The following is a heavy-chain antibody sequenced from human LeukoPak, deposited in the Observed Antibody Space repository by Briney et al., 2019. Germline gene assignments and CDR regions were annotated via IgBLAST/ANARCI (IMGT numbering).Heavy chain of an antibody. CDR2: IIPIFGTA. CDR3: ARAGTPYYYDSSGYYYVFDY. Sequence: EASVKVSCKASGGTFSIYAISWVRQAPGQGLEWMGGIIPIFGTANYAQKFQGRVTITADESTSTAYMELSSLRSEDTAVYYCARAGTPYYYDSSGYYYVFDYWGQGTLVTVSS. V-gene: IGHV1-69*13. CDR1: GGTFSIYA. J-gene: IGHJ4*02. D-gene: IGHD3-22*01.